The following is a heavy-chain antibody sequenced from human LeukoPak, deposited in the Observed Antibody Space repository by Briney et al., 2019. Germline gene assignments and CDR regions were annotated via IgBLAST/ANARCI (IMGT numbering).Heavy chain of an antibody. Sequence: ASVKVSCKASGYTFTSYGISWVRQAPGQGLEWMGWISAYNGNTNYAQKLQGRVTMTTDTSTSTAYMELRSLRSDDTAVYYCATAWRRGITIFGVGDGMDVWGQGTTVTVSS. CDR1: GYTFTSYG. V-gene: IGHV1-18*01. CDR2: ISAYNGNT. J-gene: IGHJ6*02. D-gene: IGHD3-3*01. CDR3: ATAWRRGITIFGVGDGMDV.